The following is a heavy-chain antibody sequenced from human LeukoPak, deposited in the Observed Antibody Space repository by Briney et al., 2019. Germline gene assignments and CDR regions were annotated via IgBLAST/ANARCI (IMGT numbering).Heavy chain of an antibody. Sequence: GGSLRLSCAASGFTFSDYYMRWIRQAPGKGLEWVSYISSSGSTIYYADSVKGRFTISRDNAKNSLHLQMNSLRAEDTAVYYCARDNNYYGMDVWGQGTTVTVSS. CDR1: GFTFSDYY. J-gene: IGHJ6*02. CDR2: ISSSGSTI. CDR3: ARDNNYYGMDV. V-gene: IGHV3-11*01.